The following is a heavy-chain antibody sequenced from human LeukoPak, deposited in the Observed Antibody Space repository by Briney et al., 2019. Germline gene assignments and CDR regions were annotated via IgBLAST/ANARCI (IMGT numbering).Heavy chain of an antibody. CDR2: ISGSGGST. Sequence: GGSLRLSCAASGFTFSSYAMSWVRQAPGKGLEWVSAISGSGGSTYYADSVKGRFTISRDNSKNTLYLQMNSLRAEDTAVYYCTKVARLGWELPSYYFDSWGQGTLVTVSS. V-gene: IGHV3-23*01. J-gene: IGHJ4*02. CDR3: TKVARLGWELPSYYFDS. CDR1: GFTFSSYA. D-gene: IGHD1-26*01.